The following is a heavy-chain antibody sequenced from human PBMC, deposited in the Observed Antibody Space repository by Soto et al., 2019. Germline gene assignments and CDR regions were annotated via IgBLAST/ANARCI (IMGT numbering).Heavy chain of an antibody. Sequence: QVQLVQSGAEVKKPGSSVKVSCKASGGTFSSYAISWVRQAPGQGLEWMGGIIPIFGTANYAQKFQGRVTITADESTSTAYMELSSLRSEDTAVYYCARRGLAARNANIYYYGMDVWGQGTTVTVSS. CDR1: GGTFSSYA. J-gene: IGHJ6*02. CDR2: IIPIFGTA. V-gene: IGHV1-69*01. CDR3: ARRGLAARNANIYYYGMDV. D-gene: IGHD3-10*01.